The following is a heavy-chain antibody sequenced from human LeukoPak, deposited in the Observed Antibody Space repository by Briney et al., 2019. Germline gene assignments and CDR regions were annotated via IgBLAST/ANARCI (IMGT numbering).Heavy chain of an antibody. J-gene: IGHJ3*02. D-gene: IGHD2-2*01. CDR3: ARGGDISVVVPAAEGAFDI. CDR1: GFTFSSSW. Sequence: SGGSLRLSCAASGFTFSSSWMQWVRQPPGKGLVWVSRINGDGSSTSYADSVKGRFTISRDNARNTLYLQMNSLRPEDTAVYYCARGGDISVVVPAAEGAFDIWGQGTMVTVSS. V-gene: IGHV3-74*01. CDR2: INGDGSST.